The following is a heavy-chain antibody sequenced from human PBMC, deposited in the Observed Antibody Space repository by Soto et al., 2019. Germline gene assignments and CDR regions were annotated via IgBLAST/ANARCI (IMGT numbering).Heavy chain of an antibody. Sequence: QVQLQESGPGLVKPSETLSFTCNVSGGSISSGGYYWSWIRQLPGKGLEWIGYIYHRGGTYYNPALKRRITISVDTSKNQFSLKMTSVTAADTAVYICARAPGRMMNALRYYYGLDVWGQGTTVTVSS. V-gene: IGHV4-31*02. CDR2: IYHRGGT. J-gene: IGHJ6*02. D-gene: IGHD2-8*01. CDR1: GGSISSGGYY. CDR3: ARAPGRMMNALRYYYGLDV.